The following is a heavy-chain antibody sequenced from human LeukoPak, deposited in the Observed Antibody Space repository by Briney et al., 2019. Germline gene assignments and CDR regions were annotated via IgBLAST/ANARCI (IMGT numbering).Heavy chain of an antibody. J-gene: IGHJ3*02. D-gene: IGHD1-26*01. Sequence: ASVRVSCKASGYTFTGYYMHWVRQAPGQGLEWMGWINPNSGGTNYAQKFQGRVTMTRDTSISTAYMELRSLRSDDTAVYYCARAALWELPRYAFDIWGQGTMVTVSS. V-gene: IGHV1-2*02. CDR3: ARAALWELPRYAFDI. CDR1: GYTFTGYY. CDR2: INPNSGGT.